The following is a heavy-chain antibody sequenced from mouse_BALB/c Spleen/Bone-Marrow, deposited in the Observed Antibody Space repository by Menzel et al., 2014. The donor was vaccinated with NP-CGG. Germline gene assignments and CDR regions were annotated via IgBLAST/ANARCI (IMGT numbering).Heavy chain of an antibody. D-gene: IGHD3-2*01. CDR2: INPETGGT. CDR3: TRLERSGSGAY. Sequence: QVQLQQSGAELVRPGASVTLSCKASGYTFTDYDMHWVKQTPVHGLEWIGAINPETGGTAYNQKFKGRATLTTDKSSSTAYMERRSVTSEDSAVYYGTRLERSGSGAYCGQETLVTVSA. J-gene: IGHJ3*01. V-gene: IGHV1-15*01. CDR1: GYTFTDYD.